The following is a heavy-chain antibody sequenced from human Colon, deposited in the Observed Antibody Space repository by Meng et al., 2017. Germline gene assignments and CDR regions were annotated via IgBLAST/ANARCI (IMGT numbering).Heavy chain of an antibody. D-gene: IGHD2/OR15-2a*01. V-gene: IGHV4-38-2*02. CDR1: GYSLNSGYY. J-gene: IGHJ5*02. Sequence: VQLQESGPGLVKPSETLSLTCAVSGYSLNSGYYWGWIRQAPGRGLEWIASMHHSGSTYYNPSLKTRLSLSIDTSRNELSLKLTSVTAADSAVYYCARESGLLSAIVEIGRAGRFDPWGLGTLVTSPQ. CDR3: ARESGLLSAIVEIGRAGRFDP. CDR2: MHHSGST.